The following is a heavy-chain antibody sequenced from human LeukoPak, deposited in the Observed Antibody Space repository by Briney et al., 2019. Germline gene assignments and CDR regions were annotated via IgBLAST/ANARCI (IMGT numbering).Heavy chain of an antibody. V-gene: IGHV1-69*04. D-gene: IGHD3-10*01. CDR3: ARQELMGNWFDP. Sequence: SVKVSCKASGGTFSSYAISWVRQAPGQGLEWMGRIIPILGIANYAQKFQGRATITADKSTSTAYMELSSLRSEDTAVYYCARQELMGNWFDPWGQGTLVTVSS. J-gene: IGHJ5*02. CDR1: GGTFSSYA. CDR2: IIPILGIA.